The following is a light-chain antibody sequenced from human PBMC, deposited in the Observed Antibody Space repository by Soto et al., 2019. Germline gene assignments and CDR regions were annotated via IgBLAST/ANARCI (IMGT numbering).Light chain of an antibody. CDR1: SSDIGRNT. V-gene: IGLV1-44*01. Sequence: QAVLTQPASASGTPGQRITISCSGSSSDIGRNTVNWYQQLPGTAPKLLIYSHNQRPSGVPDRFSGSKSGTTASLAISGLQSDDEADYYCASWDDNVNPFYVFGTGTRSPS. CDR3: ASWDDNVNPFYV. CDR2: SHN. J-gene: IGLJ1*01.